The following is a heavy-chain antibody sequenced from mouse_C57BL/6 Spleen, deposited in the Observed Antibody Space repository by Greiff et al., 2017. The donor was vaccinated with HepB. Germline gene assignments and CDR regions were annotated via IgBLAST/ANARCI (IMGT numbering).Heavy chain of an antibody. CDR2: ISSGSSTI. Sequence: EVQLMESGGGLVKPGGSLKLSCAASGFTFSDYGMHWVRQAPEKGLEWVAYISSGSSTIYYADTVKGRFTISRDNAKNTLFLQMTSLRSEDTAMYYCAKSNSVAYWGQGTLVTVSA. CDR3: AKSNSVAY. D-gene: IGHD2-5*01. V-gene: IGHV5-17*01. J-gene: IGHJ3*01. CDR1: GFTFSDYG.